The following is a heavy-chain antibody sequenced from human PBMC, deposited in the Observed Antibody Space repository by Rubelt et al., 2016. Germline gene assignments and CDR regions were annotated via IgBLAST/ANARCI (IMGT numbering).Heavy chain of an antibody. D-gene: IGHD6-6*01. V-gene: IGHV1-18*01. CDR1: GYTFTSYG. CDR2: ISAYNGNT. J-gene: IGHJ2*01. Sequence: QVQLVQSGAEVKKPGASVKVSCKASGYTFTSYGISWVRQAPGQGLEWMGWISAYNGNTNYAQKLQGRATMTTDTSTSTAYMELRSLGSDDTAVYYCARDRIRIAARQGWYFDLWGRGTLVTVSS. CDR3: ARDRIRIAARQGWYFDL.